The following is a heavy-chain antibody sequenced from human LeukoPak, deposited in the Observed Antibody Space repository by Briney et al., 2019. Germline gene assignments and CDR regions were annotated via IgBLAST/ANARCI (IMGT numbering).Heavy chain of an antibody. CDR2: VGISSGNT. CDR1: GFTFSDYS. J-gene: IGHJ4*02. Sequence: GGSLRLSCAASGFTFSDYSMNWVRQAPGKGLEWISYVGISSGNTKYADSVKGRFTISGDKAKNSLYLQMNSLRVYDTAVYYFARDTKYAFDNWGQGTLVTVSS. D-gene: IGHD2-2*01. V-gene: IGHV3-48*01. CDR3: ARDTKYAFDN.